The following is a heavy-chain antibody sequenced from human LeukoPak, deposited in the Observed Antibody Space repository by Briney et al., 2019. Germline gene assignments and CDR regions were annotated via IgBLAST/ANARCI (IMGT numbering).Heavy chain of an antibody. V-gene: IGHV1-69*04. CDR3: AREWFGELLYGYYGMDV. Sequence: SVKVSCNASGYTFTSYGISWVRQAPGQGLEWMGRIIPILGIANYAQKFQGRVTITADKSTSTAYMELSSLRSEDTAVYYCAREWFGELLYGYYGMDVWGQGTTVTVSS. CDR1: GYTFTSYG. CDR2: IIPILGIA. J-gene: IGHJ6*02. D-gene: IGHD3-10*01.